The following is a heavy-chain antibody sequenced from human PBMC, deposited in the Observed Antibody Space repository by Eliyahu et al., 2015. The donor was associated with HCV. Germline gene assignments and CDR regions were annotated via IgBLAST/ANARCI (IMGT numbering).Heavy chain of an antibody. CDR3: AHRPGEYGSSRAFDY. J-gene: IGHJ4*02. CDR1: GFSLNXSGVG. D-gene: IGHD6-13*01. CDR2: IYWDDDK. V-gene: IGHV2-5*02. Sequence: QITLKESGPTLVKPTQTLTLTCTFSGFSLNXSGVGVGWIRQPPGKALEWLALIYWDDDKRYSPSLKRRLTISKDTSKNQVVLRMTNMDPVDTATYYCAHRPGEYGSSRAFDYWGQGILVTVSS.